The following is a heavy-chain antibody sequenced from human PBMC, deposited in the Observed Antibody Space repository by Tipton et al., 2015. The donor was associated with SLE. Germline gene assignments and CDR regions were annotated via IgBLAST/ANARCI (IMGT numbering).Heavy chain of an antibody. CDR1: GFTFSTSA. Sequence: SLRLSCVASGFTFSTSAMSWVRQAPGKGLEWVSVVYSGGDTTYYADSVKGRFTISRDSSQNTLSLQMNSLRAEDTGVYFCAKGRDTMVRGIVGLRHYFCYMDAWGKGTTVTVSS. CDR2: VYSGGDTT. J-gene: IGHJ6*03. D-gene: IGHD3-10*01. CDR3: AKGRDTMVRGIVGLRHYFCYMDA. V-gene: IGHV3-23*03.